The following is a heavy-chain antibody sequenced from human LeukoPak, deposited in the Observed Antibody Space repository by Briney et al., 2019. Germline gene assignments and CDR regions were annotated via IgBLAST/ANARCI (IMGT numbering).Heavy chain of an antibody. J-gene: IGHJ3*02. V-gene: IGHV3-48*03. D-gene: IGHD3-10*01. CDR3: ARESVTMVRRAFDI. CDR1: GFTFSSYE. Sequence: GGSLRLSCAASGFTFSSYEMNWVRQAPGKGLEWVSYINSSGSTIYYADSVKGRFTISRDNAKNSLYLQMNSLRAEDTAVYYCARESVTMVRRAFDIWGQGTMVTVSS. CDR2: INSSGSTI.